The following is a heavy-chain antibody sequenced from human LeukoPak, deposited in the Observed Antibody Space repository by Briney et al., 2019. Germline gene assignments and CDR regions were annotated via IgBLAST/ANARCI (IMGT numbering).Heavy chain of an antibody. D-gene: IGHD2-15*01. CDR1: EFTFSSTW. CDR2: IKQDGSKK. CDR3: ARDTPLGCFDL. V-gene: IGHV3-7*01. J-gene: IGHJ4*02. Sequence: GGSLRLSCAASEFTFSSTWMSWVRQAPGKGLEWVANIKQDGSKKFYVDSVKGRFTISRDNPKNSLYLEMNSLRVEDTAVYFCARDTPLGCFDLWGQGTLVTVSS.